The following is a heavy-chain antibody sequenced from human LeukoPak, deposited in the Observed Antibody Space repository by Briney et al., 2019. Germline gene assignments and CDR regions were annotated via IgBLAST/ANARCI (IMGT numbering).Heavy chain of an antibody. CDR1: GFTFSSYG. CDR3: ARVRSRWSTVTTDGAFDI. Sequence: PGRSLRLSCAASGFTFSSYGMHWVRQAPGKGLEWVAVIRYDGSNKYYADSVKGRFTISRDNSKNTLYLQMNSLRAEDTAVYYCARVRSRWSTVTTDGAFDIWGQGTMVTVSS. D-gene: IGHD4-17*01. CDR2: IRYDGSNK. V-gene: IGHV3-33*01. J-gene: IGHJ3*02.